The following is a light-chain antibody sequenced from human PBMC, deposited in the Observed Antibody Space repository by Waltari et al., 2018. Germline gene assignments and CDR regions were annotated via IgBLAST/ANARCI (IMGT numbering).Light chain of an antibody. V-gene: IGKV2-28*01. CDR2: LCS. Sequence: IVMTQSPLSLPVTPGESASISCRSSQSLLQSNGYNLLDWYLQKSGQSPQLLIYLCSNRASGVPDRFSGIGSGSDFTLMISRVEAEDVGLYYGMQTLQPPLTFGQGTKVQ. CDR3: MQTLQPPLT. CDR1: QSLLQSNGYNL. J-gene: IGKJ1*01.